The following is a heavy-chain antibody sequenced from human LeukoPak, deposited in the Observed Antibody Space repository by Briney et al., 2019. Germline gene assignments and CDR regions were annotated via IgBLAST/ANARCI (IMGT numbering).Heavy chain of an antibody. V-gene: IGHV3-30*03. CDR1: GFTFSSYG. Sequence: GGSLRLSCAASGFTFSSYGMHWVRQAPGKGLEWVAFISYDGTNKYYADSVRGRFTISRDNSKNTLFLQMNSLRAEDTAVYYCARRSRDGWYFDYWGQGTLVTVSS. CDR2: ISYDGTNK. D-gene: IGHD5-24*01. CDR3: ARRSRDGWYFDY. J-gene: IGHJ4*02.